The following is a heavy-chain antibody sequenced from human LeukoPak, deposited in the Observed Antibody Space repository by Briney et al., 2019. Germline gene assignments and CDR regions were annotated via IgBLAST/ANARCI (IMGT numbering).Heavy chain of an antibody. D-gene: IGHD2-15*01. CDR2: IKQDGSDK. CDR3: ARPSGYCSGGSCYPSDY. Sequence: GGSLRLSCAASGFTFSSYWMSWVRQAPGKGLEWVANIKQDGSDKYYVDSVKGRFTISRDNAKNSLYLQMNSLRAEDTAVYYCARPSGYCSGGSCYPSDYWGQGTLVTVSS. V-gene: IGHV3-7*05. J-gene: IGHJ4*02. CDR1: GFTFSSYW.